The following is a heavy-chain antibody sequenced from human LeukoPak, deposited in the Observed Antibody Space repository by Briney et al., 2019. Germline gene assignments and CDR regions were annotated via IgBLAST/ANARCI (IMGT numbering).Heavy chain of an antibody. CDR1: GYTFTGYY. CDR2: INPNSGGT. Sequence: ASVKVSCKASGYTFTGYYMHWVRQAPGQGLGWMGWINPNSGGTNYAQKFQGRVTMTRDTSISTAYMELSRLRSDDTAVYYCARDRRGGSYYYFDYWGQGTLVTVSS. V-gene: IGHV1-2*02. CDR3: ARDRRGGSYYYFDY. J-gene: IGHJ4*02. D-gene: IGHD1-26*01.